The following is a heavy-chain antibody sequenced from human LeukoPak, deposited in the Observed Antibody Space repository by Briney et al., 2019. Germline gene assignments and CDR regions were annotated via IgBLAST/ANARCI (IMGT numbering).Heavy chain of an antibody. CDR1: GFTFSSYG. V-gene: IGHV3-30*02. J-gene: IGHJ4*02. D-gene: IGHD5-24*01. CDR2: IRYDGSNK. Sequence: GGSLRLSCAASGFTFSSYGMHWVRQAPGKGLEWVAFIRYDGSNKYYADSVKGRFTISRDNSKNTLYLQMNSLRAEDTAVYYCARSLRATIFSALNDYFDYWGQGTLVTVSS. CDR3: ARSLRATIFSALNDYFDY.